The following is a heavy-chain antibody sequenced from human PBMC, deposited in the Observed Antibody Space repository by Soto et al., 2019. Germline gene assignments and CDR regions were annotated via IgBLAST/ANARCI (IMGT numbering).Heavy chain of an antibody. CDR3: AAGGGLPRYY. CDR1: GGSISSGGYS. Sequence: QLQLQESGSGLVKPSQTLSLTCAVSGGSISSGGYSWSWIRQPPGKGLEWIGYIYHSGSTYYNPSLKSRVTIPVDRSKNQFPLKLSSVTAADTAVYSCAAGGGLPRYYWGQGTLVTVSS. D-gene: IGHD5-12*01. J-gene: IGHJ4*02. CDR2: IYHSGST. V-gene: IGHV4-30-2*01.